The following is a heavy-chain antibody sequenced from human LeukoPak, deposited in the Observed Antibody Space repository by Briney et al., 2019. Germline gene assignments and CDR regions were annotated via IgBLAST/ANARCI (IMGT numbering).Heavy chain of an antibody. V-gene: IGHV1-46*01. CDR3: ATERTGGTWFDP. J-gene: IGHJ5*02. Sequence: ASVTVSCKASGYTFTTYHMQWVRQAPGQGLGWVGMIDTSDGNTNYAQKFQGRVTMTRDTSTSTVYMELISLSSEDTAVYYCATERTGGTWFDPWGQGTLVTVSS. CDR2: IDTSDGNT. D-gene: IGHD2-8*02. CDR1: GYTFTTYH.